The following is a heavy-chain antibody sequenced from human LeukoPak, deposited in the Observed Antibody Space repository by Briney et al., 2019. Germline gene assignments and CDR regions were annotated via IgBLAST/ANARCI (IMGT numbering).Heavy chain of an antibody. D-gene: IGHD3-22*01. V-gene: IGHV1-18*01. CDR2: ISAYNGNT. Sequence: WASVKVSCKASGYTFTSYGISWVRQAPGQGLEWMGWISAYNGNTNYAQKLQGRVTMTTDTSTSTAYMELRSLRSDDTAVYYCARTSDHYYDSSGYFYWGQGTLVTVSS. CDR3: ARTSDHYYDSSGYFY. CDR1: GYTFTSYG. J-gene: IGHJ4*02.